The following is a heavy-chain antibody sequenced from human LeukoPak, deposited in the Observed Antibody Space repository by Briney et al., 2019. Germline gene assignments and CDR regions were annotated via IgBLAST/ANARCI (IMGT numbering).Heavy chain of an antibody. CDR2: IFTSGST. D-gene: IGHD2-2*01. J-gene: IGHJ3*02. CDR1: GGSISSYH. V-gene: IGHV4-4*07. CDR3: ARVSVPAAKGAFDI. Sequence: PSETLSLTCSVSGGSISSYHWSWIRQPAGKGLEWIGRIFTSGSTDYNPSLKSRVTISVDKSTNQFSLKLSSVTAADTAVYYRARVSVPAAKGAFDIWGQGTMVTVSS.